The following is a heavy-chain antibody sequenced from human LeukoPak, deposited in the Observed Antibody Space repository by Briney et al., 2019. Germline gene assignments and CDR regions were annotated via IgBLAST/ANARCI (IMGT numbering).Heavy chain of an antibody. CDR3: ARDGETTVDLDAFDI. J-gene: IGHJ3*02. CDR1: GYSFTTYD. V-gene: IGHV1-2*02. CDR2: INPKRGGT. Sequence: ASVKVSCKASGYSFTTYDINWVRQAPGQGLEWMGWINPKRGGTKYARKFQGRVTMTRDTSINTAYMEMNRLRSDDTAVYYCARDGETTVDLDAFDIWGQGTMVTVSS. D-gene: IGHD1-1*01.